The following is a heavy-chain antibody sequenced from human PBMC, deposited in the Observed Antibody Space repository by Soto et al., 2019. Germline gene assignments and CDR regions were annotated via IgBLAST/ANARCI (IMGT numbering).Heavy chain of an antibody. D-gene: IGHD6-6*01. J-gene: IGHJ4*02. V-gene: IGHV3-21*01. CDR2: ISSSSYI. CDR1: GFTFSSYS. Sequence: GGSLRLSCAASGFTFSSYSMNWVRQAPGKGLEWVSSISSSSYIYYADSVKGRFTISRDNAKNSLYLQMNSLRAEDTAVYYCARESGGYSSSSGTYFDYWGQGTLVTVSS. CDR3: ARESGGYSSSSGTYFDY.